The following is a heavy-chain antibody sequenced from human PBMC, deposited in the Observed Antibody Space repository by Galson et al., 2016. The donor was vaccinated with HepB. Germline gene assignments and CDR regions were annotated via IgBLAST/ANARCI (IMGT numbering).Heavy chain of an antibody. J-gene: IGHJ3*02. D-gene: IGHD5-18*01. CDR3: AHRRGNNYLPGEDAFDM. CDR1: GFSLRTREVG. CDR2: IYWDDDK. V-gene: IGHV2-5*02. Sequence: PALVKPTQTLTLTCTFSGFSLRTREVGVGWIRQPPGKALEWLAFIYWDDDKRYSPSLKSRLTISKDTSKNQVVLIMTDMDAVDTATYYCAHRRGNNYLPGEDAFDMWGPGTLVTVSS.